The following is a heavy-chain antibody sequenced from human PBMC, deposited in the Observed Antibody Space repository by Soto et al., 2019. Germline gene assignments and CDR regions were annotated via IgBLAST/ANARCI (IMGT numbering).Heavy chain of an antibody. CDR1: GFTFSSYS. CDR3: EVQGDRNGVFVGY. CDR2: ISSSSSYI. D-gene: IGHD1-1*01. Sequence: EVQLVESGGGLVKPGGSLRLSCAASGFTFSSYSMNWVRQAPGKGLEWVSSISSSSSYIYYADSVKGRFTISRDNAKNSRYLQMNSLIAEDTAVYYCEVQGDRNGVFVGYWGQGTLVTVTS. V-gene: IGHV3-21*01. J-gene: IGHJ4*02.